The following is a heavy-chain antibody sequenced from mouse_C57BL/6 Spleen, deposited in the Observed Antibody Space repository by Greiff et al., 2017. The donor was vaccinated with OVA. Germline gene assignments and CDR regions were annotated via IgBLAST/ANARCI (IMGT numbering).Heavy chain of an antibody. V-gene: IGHV5-17*01. CDR3: ARAEYGYDEAWFAY. CDR2: ISSGSSTI. J-gene: IGHJ3*01. Sequence: EVQVVESGGGLVKPGGSLKLSCAASGFTFSDYGMHWVRQAPEKGLEWVAYISSGSSTIYYADTVKGRFTISRDNAKNTLFLQMTSLRSEDTAMYYCARAEYGYDEAWFAYWGQGTLVTVSA. D-gene: IGHD2-2*01. CDR1: GFTFSDYG.